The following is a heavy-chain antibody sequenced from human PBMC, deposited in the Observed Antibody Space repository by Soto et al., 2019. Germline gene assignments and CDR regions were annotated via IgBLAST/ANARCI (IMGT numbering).Heavy chain of an antibody. Sequence: PGGSLRLSCAASGFTFSSYSMNWVRQAPGKGLEWVSYISSSSSTIYYADSVKGRFTISRDNSKNTLYLQMNSLRADDTAVYYCASRRNPYGAYDYWGQGTLVTVSS. CDR1: GFTFSSYS. CDR3: ASRRNPYGAYDY. V-gene: IGHV3-48*01. CDR2: ISSSSSTI. J-gene: IGHJ4*02. D-gene: IGHD4-17*01.